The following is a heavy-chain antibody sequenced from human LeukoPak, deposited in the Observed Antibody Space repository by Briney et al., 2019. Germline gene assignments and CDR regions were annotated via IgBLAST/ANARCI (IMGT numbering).Heavy chain of an antibody. J-gene: IGHJ5*02. D-gene: IGHD4-17*01. CDR1: GFTFSSYS. CDR2: ISSSSSYI. V-gene: IGHV3-21*01. Sequence: GGSLRLSCAASGFTFSSYSMNWVRQAPGKGLEWVSSISSSSSYIYYADSVKGRFTISRDNAKNSLYLQMNSLRDEDTAVYYCARGRGYYGDEFDPWGQGTLVTVSS. CDR3: ARGRGYYGDEFDP.